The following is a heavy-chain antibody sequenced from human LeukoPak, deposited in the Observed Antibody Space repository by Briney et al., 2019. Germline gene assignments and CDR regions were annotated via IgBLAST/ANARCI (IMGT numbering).Heavy chain of an antibody. D-gene: IGHD6-6*01. J-gene: IGHJ5*02. CDR2: ISSSSSTI. Sequence: PGGSLRLSCAASGFTFSSYSMNWVRQAPGKGLEWVSYISSSSSTIYYADSVKGRFTISRDNAKNSLYLQMNSLRAEDTAVYYCARALHVSSSNWFDPWGQGTLVTVSS. V-gene: IGHV3-48*01. CDR1: GFTFSSYS. CDR3: ARALHVSSSNWFDP.